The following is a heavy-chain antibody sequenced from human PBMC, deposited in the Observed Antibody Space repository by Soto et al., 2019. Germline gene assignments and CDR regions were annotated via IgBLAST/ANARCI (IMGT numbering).Heavy chain of an antibody. V-gene: IGHV1-2*04. J-gene: IGHJ4*02. Sequence: ASVKVSCKASGYTFTGYYMHWVRQAPGQGLEWMGWINPNSGGTNYAQKFQGWVTMTRDTSISTAYMELSRLRSDDTAVYYCASSPFRVQLWHDYWGQGTLVTVSS. CDR3: ASSPFRVQLWHDY. D-gene: IGHD5-18*01. CDR2: INPNSGGT. CDR1: GYTFTGYY.